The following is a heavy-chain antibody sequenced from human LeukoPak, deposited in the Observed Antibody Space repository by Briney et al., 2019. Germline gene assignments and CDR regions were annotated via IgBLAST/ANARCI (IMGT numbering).Heavy chain of an antibody. CDR1: GGSISSSSYY. Sequence: PSETLSLTCTVSGGSISSSSYYWGWSRQPPGKGLEWIGSIYYSGSTYYNPSLKSRVTISVDTSKNQFSLKLSSVTAADTAVYYCARVLRVGLERQEDDAFDIWGQGTMATVSS. CDR3: ARVLRVGLERQEDDAFDI. CDR2: IYYSGST. V-gene: IGHV4-39*07. J-gene: IGHJ3*02. D-gene: IGHD1-1*01.